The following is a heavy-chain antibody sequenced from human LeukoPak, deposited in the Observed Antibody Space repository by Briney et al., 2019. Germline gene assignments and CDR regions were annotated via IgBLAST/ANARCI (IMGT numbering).Heavy chain of an antibody. V-gene: IGHV4-59*12. D-gene: IGHD1-26*01. CDR2: SNYSQRP. J-gene: IGHJ3*02. Sequence: SETLSLTCTLSVASKRRYYWVWFRQPPGKGREGSGYSNYSQRPKYNASLQSRVTMSVDKSENQFSLQLGSVTAADTAVYYCARDQSGSHKYHAFDIWGQGTTVRVSS. CDR1: VASKRRYY. CDR3: ARDQSGSHKYHAFDI.